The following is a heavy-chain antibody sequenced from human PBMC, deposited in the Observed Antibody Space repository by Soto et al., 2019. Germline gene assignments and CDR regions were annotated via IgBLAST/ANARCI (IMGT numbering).Heavy chain of an antibody. CDR3: AGARWQRLVLGQSFDDYGMDV. V-gene: IGHV1-69*01. CDR2: IIPIFGTA. D-gene: IGHD6-13*01. J-gene: IGHJ6*02. Sequence: QVQLVQSGAEVKKPGSSVKVSCKASGGTFSSYAISWVRQAPGQGLEWMGGIIPIFGTANYAQKFQGRVTTTADESTSTAYMELSSCRCEDTAVYYCAGARWQRLVLGQSFDDYGMDVWGQGTTVTVAS. CDR1: GGTFSSYA.